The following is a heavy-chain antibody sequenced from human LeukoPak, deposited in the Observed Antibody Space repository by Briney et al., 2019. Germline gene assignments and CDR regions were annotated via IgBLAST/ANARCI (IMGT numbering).Heavy chain of an antibody. CDR3: ARDGGSGSYIPALDY. CDR1: GFTVSSNY. J-gene: IGHJ4*02. CDR2: IYSGGST. Sequence: GSLRLSCAASGFTVSSNYMSWVRQAPGKGLEWVSVIYSGGSTYYADSVKGRFTISRDNSKNTLYLQMDGLRAEDTAVYYCARDGGSGSYIPALDYWGQGTLVTVSS. D-gene: IGHD3-10*01. V-gene: IGHV3-66*01.